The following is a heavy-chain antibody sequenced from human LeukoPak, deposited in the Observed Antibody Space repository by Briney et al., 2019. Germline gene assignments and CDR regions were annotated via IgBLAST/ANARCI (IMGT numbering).Heavy chain of an antibody. CDR1: GESVSSNSAA. CDR3: AREDYYGDYYYYGMDV. V-gene: IGHV6-1*01. J-gene: IGHJ6*02. D-gene: IGHD4-17*01. Sequence: SQTLSLTCAISGESVSSNSAAWNWIRQSPSRGLEWLGRTYYRSKWYNDYAVSVKSRITINPDTSKNQFSLQLNSVTPEDTAVYYCAREDYYGDYYYYGMDVWGQGTTVTVSS. CDR2: TYYRSKWYN.